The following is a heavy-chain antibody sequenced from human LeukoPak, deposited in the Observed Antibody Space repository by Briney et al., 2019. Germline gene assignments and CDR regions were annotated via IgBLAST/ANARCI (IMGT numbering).Heavy chain of an antibody. J-gene: IGHJ4*02. V-gene: IGHV3-15*01. CDR1: GFTFSNAW. CDR2: IKIKTDGGTT. D-gene: IGHD2-2*01. Sequence: GGSLRLSCAASGFTFSNAWMSWVRQAPGKGLEWVGRIKIKTDGGTTDYAAPVKGRFTISRDDSKNTLYLQMNSLKTEDTAVYYCTTAVGDIVVVPAAAVKDYWGQGTLVTVSS. CDR3: TTAVGDIVVVPAAAVKDY.